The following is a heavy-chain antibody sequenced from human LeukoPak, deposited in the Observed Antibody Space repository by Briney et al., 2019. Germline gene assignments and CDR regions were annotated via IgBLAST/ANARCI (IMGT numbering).Heavy chain of an antibody. Sequence: PPGGSLRLSCAASGFTFSSYSMNWVRQAPGKGLEWVSYISSSSSTIYYADSVKGRFTISRDNAKNSLYLQMNSLRAEDTAVYYCASCSSTSCYGYWGQGTLVTVSS. CDR2: ISSSSSTI. D-gene: IGHD2-2*01. CDR1: GFTFSSYS. V-gene: IGHV3-48*04. CDR3: ASCSSTSCYGY. J-gene: IGHJ4*02.